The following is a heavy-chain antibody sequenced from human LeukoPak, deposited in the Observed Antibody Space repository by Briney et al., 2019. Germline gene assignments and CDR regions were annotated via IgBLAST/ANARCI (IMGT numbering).Heavy chain of an antibody. J-gene: IGHJ4*02. CDR1: GLTFSSCW. D-gene: IGHD3-10*01. CDR2: INTDGTTT. Sequence: GGSLRLSCAASGLTFSSCWMHWVRQVPGKGLVWVSRINTDGTTTSYADSVKGRFTISRDNAKNTLYLQMNSLRAEDTAVYYCARDFLHGGVWGQGTLVTVSS. CDR3: ARDFLHGGV. V-gene: IGHV3-74*01.